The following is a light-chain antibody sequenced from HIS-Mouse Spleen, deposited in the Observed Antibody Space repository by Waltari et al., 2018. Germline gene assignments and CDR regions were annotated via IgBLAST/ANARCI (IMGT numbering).Light chain of an antibody. CDR3: AAWDDSLSGPV. Sequence: QSVLTQPPSASGTPGQRVTISCSGSSSNIGSNYVYWYQQLPGTAPKLLIYRNNQLPSGVPDRFSGSKPGTSASLAISGLRSEDEADYYCAAWDDSLSGPVFGGGTKLTVL. V-gene: IGLV1-47*01. CDR2: RNN. J-gene: IGLJ3*02. CDR1: SSNIGSNY.